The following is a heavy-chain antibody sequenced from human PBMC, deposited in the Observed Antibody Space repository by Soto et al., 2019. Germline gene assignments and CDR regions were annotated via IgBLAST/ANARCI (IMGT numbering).Heavy chain of an antibody. CDR1: NGSFSDYF. Sequence: SETLSLTCGVYNGSFSDYFWNWIRQPPGKGLEWIGEIKESGFATYNPSLKRRVTMSVDTANNQFSLKVTSVTAADTAVYYCARAVWFGEVNYYYGMDVWGQGTTVTVSS. CDR3: ARAVWFGEVNYYYGMDV. D-gene: IGHD3-10*01. V-gene: IGHV4-34*01. J-gene: IGHJ6*02. CDR2: IKESGFA.